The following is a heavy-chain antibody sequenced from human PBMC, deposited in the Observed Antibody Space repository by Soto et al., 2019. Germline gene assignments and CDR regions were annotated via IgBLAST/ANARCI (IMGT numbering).Heavy chain of an antibody. CDR2: INPSGGST. CDR1: GYTFTSYY. J-gene: IGHJ6*03. Sequence: ASVKVSCKASGYTFTSYYMHWVRQAPGQGLEWVGIINPSGGSTSYAQKFQGRVTMTRDTSTSTVYMELSSLRSEDTAVYYCARGGSFSSWYGGTGYYYMDVWGKGTTVTVSS. CDR3: ARGGSFSSWYGGTGYYYMDV. V-gene: IGHV1-46*03. D-gene: IGHD6-13*01.